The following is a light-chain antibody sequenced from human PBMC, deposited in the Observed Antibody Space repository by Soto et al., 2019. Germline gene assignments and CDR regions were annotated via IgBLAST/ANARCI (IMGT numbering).Light chain of an antibody. Sequence: DIQMTQSPSSLSASVGDRVTITCRASQTINKCLNWYQQKPGTAPKVLIYAASTLQSGVPSRFSGSGSVTDFTLTISSLQPEDFATYYCQQSCSAPRMFGQGTKVEI. J-gene: IGKJ1*01. CDR1: QTINKC. V-gene: IGKV1-39*01. CDR3: QQSCSAPRM. CDR2: AAS.